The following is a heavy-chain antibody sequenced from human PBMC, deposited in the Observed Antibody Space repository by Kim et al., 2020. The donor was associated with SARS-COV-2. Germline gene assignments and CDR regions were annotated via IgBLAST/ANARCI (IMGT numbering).Heavy chain of an antibody. Sequence: GGSLRLSCAASGFTFSIYGMHWVRQAPGKGLEWVGRIKRTSDGGTTEFAAAVKGRFTISRDDSKNTVWLQMSSLKTEDTAVYYCSIDCAGSTDCYDAYHMWGQGTMVTVSS. CDR1: GFTFSIYG. J-gene: IGHJ3*02. CDR2: IKRTSDGGTT. D-gene: IGHD2-2*01. CDR3: SIDCAGSTDCYDAYHM. V-gene: IGHV3-15*07.